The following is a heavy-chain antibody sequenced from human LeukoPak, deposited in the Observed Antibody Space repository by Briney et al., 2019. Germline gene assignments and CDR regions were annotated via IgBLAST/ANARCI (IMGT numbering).Heavy chain of an antibody. J-gene: IGHJ4*02. V-gene: IGHV3-33*01. CDR1: GFSFGGYG. D-gene: IGHD2-8*01. CDR2: IWYNGKNK. Sequence: GTSLRLSCVASGFSFGGYGMNWVRQAPGKGQVWVAVIWYNGKNKYYSDSVKGRFTISRDTSKNTLYLQMNSLRAEDTAVYYCARDLGGCTNGLCSYYFDYWGQGTLVTVSS. CDR3: ARDLGGCTNGLCSYYFDY.